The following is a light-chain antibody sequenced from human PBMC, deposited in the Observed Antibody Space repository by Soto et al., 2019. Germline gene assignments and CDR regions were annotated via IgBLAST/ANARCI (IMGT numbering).Light chain of an antibody. CDR3: QWSGGSVS. CDR1: QSVASN. CDR2: GAS. J-gene: IGKJ4*01. Sequence: EILMTQSPATLSLSPGERATLSCRASQSVASNLAWYQQSRGQAPRLLIYGASSRATGIPARFSGSGSGTEFTLTLDRLEPEDFAVYYCQWSGGSVSFGGGTKVE. V-gene: IGKV3-15*01.